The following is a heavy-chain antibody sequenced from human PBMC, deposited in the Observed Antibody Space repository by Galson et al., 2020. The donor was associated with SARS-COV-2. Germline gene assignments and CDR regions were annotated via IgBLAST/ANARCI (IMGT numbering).Heavy chain of an antibody. D-gene: IGHD2-8*01. CDR3: ARDSLYCTNGVCFFDY. Sequence: SETLSLTCTVSGGSISSYYWSWIRQPAGKGLEWIGRIYTSGSTNYNPSLKSRVTMSVDTSKNQFSLKLSSVTAADTAVYYCARDSLYCTNGVCFFDYWGQGTLVTVSS. V-gene: IGHV4-4*07. J-gene: IGHJ4*02. CDR1: GGSISSYY. CDR2: IYTSGST.